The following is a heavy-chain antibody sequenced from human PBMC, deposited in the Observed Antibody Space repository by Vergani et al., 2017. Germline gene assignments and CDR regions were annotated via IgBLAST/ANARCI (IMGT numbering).Heavy chain of an antibody. D-gene: IGHD2-15*01. CDR2: IHTGGST. J-gene: IGHJ4*02. Sequence: QVKLQESGPGLLKPSQTLSLTCTVSGESIRSGSHYWSWIRQPAGKGPEWIGHIHTGGSTDLNPSFKSRVSISVDTSKRQFSLKLNSVTVADTAVYYCARSRPYCTSGSCPAIWGQGTLGTVSS. CDR3: ARSRPYCTSGSCPAI. V-gene: IGHV4-61*02. CDR1: GESIRSGSHY.